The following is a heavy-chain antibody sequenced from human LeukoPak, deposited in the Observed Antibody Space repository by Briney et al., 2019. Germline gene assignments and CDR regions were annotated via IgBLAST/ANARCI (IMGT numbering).Heavy chain of an antibody. Sequence: GGSLRLSCAASGFTFSNAWMSWVRQAPGKGLEWVGRIKSKTDGGTTDYAAPVKGRFTISRDDSKNTLYLQMNSLKTEDTAVYYRTTDLFIVVNSITDAFDIWGQGTMVTVSS. J-gene: IGHJ3*02. CDR2: IKSKTDGGTT. V-gene: IGHV3-15*01. CDR1: GFTFSNAW. D-gene: IGHD3-22*01. CDR3: TTDLFIVVNSITDAFDI.